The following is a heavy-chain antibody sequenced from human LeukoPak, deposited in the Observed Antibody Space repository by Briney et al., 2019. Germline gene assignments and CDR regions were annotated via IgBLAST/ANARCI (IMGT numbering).Heavy chain of an antibody. J-gene: IGHJ4*02. D-gene: IGHD6-6*01. V-gene: IGHV3-11*04. Sequence: PGGSLRLSCAASGFTFSDSYMSWIRQPPGKGLEWISCISTSGGTNYYPDSVKGRFTISRDNAKKSLYLQMNSLRAEDTAVYYCARGIAAATDYWGQGTLVSVSS. CDR1: GFTFSDSY. CDR3: ARGIAAATDY. CDR2: ISTSGGTN.